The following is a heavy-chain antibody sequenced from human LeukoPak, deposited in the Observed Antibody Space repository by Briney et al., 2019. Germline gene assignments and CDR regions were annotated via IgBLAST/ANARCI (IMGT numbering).Heavy chain of an antibody. J-gene: IGHJ4*02. CDR1: GFTFSSYA. CDR2: INHSGST. CDR3: ARGKVTSSTRRAYPLDY. Sequence: PGGSLRLSCAASGFTFSSYAMSWVRQPPGKGLEWIGEINHSGSTNYNPSLKSRVTISVDTSKNQFSLKLSSVTAAGTAVYYCARGKVTSSTRRAYPLDYWGQGTLVTVSS. V-gene: IGHV4-34*01. D-gene: IGHD3-10*01.